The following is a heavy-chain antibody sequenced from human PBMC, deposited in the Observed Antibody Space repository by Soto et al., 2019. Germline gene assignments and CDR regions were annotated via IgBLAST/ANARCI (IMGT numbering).Heavy chain of an antibody. D-gene: IGHD5-12*01. J-gene: IGHJ3*02. CDR3: AREGASGYAEDAFDI. V-gene: IGHV3-7*03. Sequence: VGSLRLSCAASGFTFSSYWMSWVRQAPGKGLEWVANIKQDGSEKYYVDSVKGRFTISRDNAKNSLYLQMSSLRAEDTAVYYCAREGASGYAEDAFDIWGQGTMVTVSS. CDR1: GFTFSSYW. CDR2: IKQDGSEK.